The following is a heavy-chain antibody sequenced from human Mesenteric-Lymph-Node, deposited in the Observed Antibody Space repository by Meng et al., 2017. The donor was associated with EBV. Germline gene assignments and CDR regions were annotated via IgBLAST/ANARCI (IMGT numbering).Heavy chain of an antibody. J-gene: IGHJ4*02. CDR1: GGSISRSNG. Sequence: QVRGEGPGPVKPSGALSLTCACSGGSISRSNGWSWVRQPPGKGLEWIGEIYHSGSTNYNPSLKSRVTISVDKSKNQFSLKLSSVTAADTAVYYCARDLSGSRNRPFDYWGQGTLVTVSS. D-gene: IGHD3-10*01. CDR3: ARDLSGSRNRPFDY. V-gene: IGHV4-4*02. CDR2: IYHSGST.